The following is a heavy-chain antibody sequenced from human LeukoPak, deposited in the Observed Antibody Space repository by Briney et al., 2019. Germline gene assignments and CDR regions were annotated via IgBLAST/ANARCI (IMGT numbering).Heavy chain of an antibody. Sequence: SETLSLTCTVSGDSISSYFWSWIRQPPGKGLEWIGYNGGSTNYNPSLKIRVTILIDRSKNQFSLKLSSVTAADTAVYYCARGRGYGGNYLRSFDIWGQGTMVTVSS. CDR3: ARGRGYGGNYLRSFDI. V-gene: IGHV4-59*08. CDR2: NGGST. CDR1: GDSISSYF. D-gene: IGHD1-26*01. J-gene: IGHJ3*02.